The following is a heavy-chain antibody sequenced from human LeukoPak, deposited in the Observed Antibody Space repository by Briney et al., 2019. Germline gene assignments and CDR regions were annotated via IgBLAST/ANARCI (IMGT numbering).Heavy chain of an antibody. J-gene: IGHJ5*02. CDR3: AKHNYGSGSYVNWFDP. Sequence: GGSLRLSCAASGFTFSSCTMNWVRQAPGKGLEWVANIKTDGSQIYYVDSVKGRFTISRDNAKNSLYLQMNSLRAEDTAVYYCAKHNYGSGSYVNWFDPWGQGTLVTVSS. CDR1: GFTFSSCT. V-gene: IGHV3-7*01. D-gene: IGHD3-10*01. CDR2: IKTDGSQI.